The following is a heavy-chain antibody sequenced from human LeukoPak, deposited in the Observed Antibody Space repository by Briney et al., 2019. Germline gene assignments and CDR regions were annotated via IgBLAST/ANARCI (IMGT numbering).Heavy chain of an antibody. D-gene: IGHD4-11*01. CDR1: GFTFSSYS. CDR2: ISGGGGTI. Sequence: GGSLRLSCAASGFTFSSYSMNWVRQAPGKGLEWVSYISGGGGTIYYADSVKGRFTISRDNAQNSLYLHMNSLRAEDTAVYYCATETENSNYDAFDIWGQGTMVTVSS. V-gene: IGHV3-48*04. CDR3: ATETENSNYDAFDI. J-gene: IGHJ3*02.